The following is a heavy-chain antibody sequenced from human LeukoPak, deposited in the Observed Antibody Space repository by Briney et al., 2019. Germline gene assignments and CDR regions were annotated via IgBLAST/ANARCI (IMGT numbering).Heavy chain of an antibody. V-gene: IGHV1-69*04. CDR2: IIPIVGIT. D-gene: IGHD3-10*01. Sequence: APVKVSCKASGGTFNSFGINWVRQAPGQGLEWLGRIIPIVGITNYAQKFQGRVTIIADNSTRTAYMELSSLTSEDTAVYYCARGLHFTMVRGGTTNYYYGMDVWGQGTSVTVSS. CDR3: ARGLHFTMVRGGTTNYYYGMDV. J-gene: IGHJ6*02. CDR1: GGTFNSFG.